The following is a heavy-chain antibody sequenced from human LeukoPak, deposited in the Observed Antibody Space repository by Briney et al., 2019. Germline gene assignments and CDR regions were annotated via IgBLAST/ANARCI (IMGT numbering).Heavy chain of an antibody. J-gene: IGHJ3*02. CDR3: ARDWDLHCSGGSCYADAFDI. Sequence: GGSLRLSCAASGFTFSSYEMNWVRQAPGKGLEWVSYISSSGSTIYYADSVKGRFTISRDNAKNSLYLQMNSLRAEDTAVYYCARDWDLHCSGGSCYADAFDIWGQGTIVTVSS. CDR2: ISSSGSTI. D-gene: IGHD2-15*01. CDR1: GFTFSSYE. V-gene: IGHV3-48*03.